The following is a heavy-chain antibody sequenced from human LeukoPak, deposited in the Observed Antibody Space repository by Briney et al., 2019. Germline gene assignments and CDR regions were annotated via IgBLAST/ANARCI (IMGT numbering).Heavy chain of an antibody. CDR1: GFTFSSYA. V-gene: IGHV3-23*01. CDR3: AKPRYSSSWYKGDFDY. CDR2: ISGSGGST. D-gene: IGHD6-13*01. J-gene: IGHJ4*02. Sequence: PGGSLRLSCAASGFTFSSYAMSWVRQAPGKGLEWVSAISGSGGSTYYADSVKGRFTISRDNSKNTLYLQMNSLRAEDTAVYYCAKPRYSSSWYKGDFDYWGQGTLVTVSS.